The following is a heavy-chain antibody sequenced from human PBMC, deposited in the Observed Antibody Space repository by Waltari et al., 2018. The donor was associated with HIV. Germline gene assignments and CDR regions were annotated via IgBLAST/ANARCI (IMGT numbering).Heavy chain of an antibody. CDR1: GFTFSNYR. J-gene: IGHJ5*01. CDR3: AREEIEYGSSSGWFDS. V-gene: IGHV3-74*01. D-gene: IGHD6-6*01. CDR2: IYSDGRTR. Sequence: EVQLVETGGALAQPGGSLRLSCAASGFTFSNYRMHLVRTTPGKGLEWVSRIYSDGRTRTYADSVKGRFSISRDNAKKTVYLQMNTLRAEDTAVYYCAREEIEYGSSSGWFDSWGPGTLVTVSS.